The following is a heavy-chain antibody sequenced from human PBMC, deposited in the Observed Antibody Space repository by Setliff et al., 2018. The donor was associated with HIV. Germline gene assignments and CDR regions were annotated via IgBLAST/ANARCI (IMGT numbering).Heavy chain of an antibody. CDR2: IYWDDDK. CDR3: AHKGPDALREDFDY. J-gene: IGHJ4*02. V-gene: IGHV2-5*02. Sequence: SGPTLVNPTQTLTLTCTFSGFSLNTPGVGVGWIRQPPGMALEWLALIYWDDDKRYNSSLRTRLTITEDTSKNQVVLIMTNMDPLDTATYFCAHKGPDALREDFDYWGQGTLVTVSS. D-gene: IGHD2-8*01. CDR1: GFSLNTPGVG.